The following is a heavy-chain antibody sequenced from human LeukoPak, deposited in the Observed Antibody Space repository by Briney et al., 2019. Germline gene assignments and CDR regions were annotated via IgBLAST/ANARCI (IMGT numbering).Heavy chain of an antibody. D-gene: IGHD6-19*01. Sequence: GGSLRLSCAASGFTFSSYEMNWVRQAPGKGLEWVSYISSSGSTIYYADSVKGRFTISRDNSKNTVYLQMGSLRAEDMAVYYCARTQQWLATGGWYWFDTWGQGTLVTVSS. V-gene: IGHV3-48*03. CDR3: ARTQQWLATGGWYWFDT. CDR1: GFTFSSYE. CDR2: ISSSGSTI. J-gene: IGHJ5*02.